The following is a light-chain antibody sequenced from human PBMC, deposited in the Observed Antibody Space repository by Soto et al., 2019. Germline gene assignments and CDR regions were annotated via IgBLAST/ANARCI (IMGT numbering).Light chain of an antibody. Sequence: QSALTQPASVSGSPGQSITLSCIGTSSNIGNYNLISWYQQHPGKAPKLMIYEATKRPSGVSDRFSGSKSGNTASLTISGLQAEDEADYFCCSYAGSRVFVFGGGTQLTVL. J-gene: IGLJ2*01. CDR2: EAT. V-gene: IGLV2-23*02. CDR3: CSYAGSRVFV. CDR1: SSNIGNYNL.